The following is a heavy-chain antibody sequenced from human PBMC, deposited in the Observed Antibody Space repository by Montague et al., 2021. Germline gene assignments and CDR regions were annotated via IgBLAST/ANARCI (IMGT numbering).Heavy chain of an antibody. CDR2: INHSGST. D-gene: IGHD3-22*01. CDR1: GGSFSGYY. J-gene: IGHJ3*02. V-gene: IGHV4-34*01. Sequence: SETLSLTCAVYGGSFSGYYWTWIRQPPGKGLEWIGEINHSGSTNDNPSLKSRLTISVDTSKNQFSLNLSSVTAADTAVYYCARVTDSSGYYWGAFDIWGQGTMVTVSS. CDR3: ARVTDSSGYYWGAFDI.